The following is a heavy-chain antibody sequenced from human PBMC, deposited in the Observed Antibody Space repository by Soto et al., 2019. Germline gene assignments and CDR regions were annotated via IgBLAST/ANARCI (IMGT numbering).Heavy chain of an antibody. V-gene: IGHV1-8*01. CDR1: GYTFTSYD. D-gene: IGHD3-3*01. Sequence: QVQLVQSGAEVKKPGASVKVSCKASGYTFTSYDINWVRQATGQGLEWMGWMNPNSGNTGYAQKYQGRVTMTRNAAISTAYMELSSLRSEDTAVYYCATRVGYYEFWSGYYGPVLYWGQGTLVTVSS. CDR2: MNPNSGNT. J-gene: IGHJ4*02. CDR3: ATRVGYYEFWSGYYGPVLY.